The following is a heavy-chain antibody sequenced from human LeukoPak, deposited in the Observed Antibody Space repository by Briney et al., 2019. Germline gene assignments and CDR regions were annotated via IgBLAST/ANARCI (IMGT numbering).Heavy chain of an antibody. CDR3: AKDKSGSGWYVYYFDY. Sequence: GGSLRLSCAASGFTFDDYAMHWVRQAPGKGLEWVSGISWNSGSIGYADSVKGRFTISRDNAKNSLYLQMNSLRAEDTALYYCAKDKSGSGWYVYYFDYWVQGTLVTVSS. V-gene: IGHV3-9*01. CDR2: ISWNSGSI. D-gene: IGHD6-19*01. J-gene: IGHJ4*02. CDR1: GFTFDDYA.